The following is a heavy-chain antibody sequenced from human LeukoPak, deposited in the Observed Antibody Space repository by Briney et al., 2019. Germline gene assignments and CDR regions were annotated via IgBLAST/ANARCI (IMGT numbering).Heavy chain of an antibody. D-gene: IGHD3-3*01. J-gene: IGHJ6*03. CDR1: GFTFSSYW. V-gene: IGHV3-7*01. CDR3: ARVTRFLEWLSPDYYYYMDV. Sequence: GGSLRLSCAASGFTFSSYWMSWVRQAPGKGLEWVANIKQDGSEKYYVDSVKGRFTISRDNAKNSLYLQMNSLRAEDTAVYYCARVTRFLEWLSPDYYYYMDVWGKGTTVTVSS. CDR2: IKQDGSEK.